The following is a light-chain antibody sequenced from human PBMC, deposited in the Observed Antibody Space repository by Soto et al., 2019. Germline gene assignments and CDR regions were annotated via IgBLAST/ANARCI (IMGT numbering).Light chain of an antibody. Sequence: DIQMTQSRSTLSGSARDRVTITCTASQTISSWLAWYQQKKGKAPKLLIYKASTLKSGVPSRFSGSGYGTEFNLTISSLQTDDFATYYCQHYNSYSEAFGQGTKVDIK. V-gene: IGKV1-5*03. J-gene: IGKJ1*01. CDR2: KAS. CDR3: QHYNSYSEA. CDR1: QTISSW.